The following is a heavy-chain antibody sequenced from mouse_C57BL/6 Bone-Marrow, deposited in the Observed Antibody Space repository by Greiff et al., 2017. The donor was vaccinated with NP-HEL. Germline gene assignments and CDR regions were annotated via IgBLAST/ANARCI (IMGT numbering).Heavy chain of an antibody. CDR1: GYAFSSYW. J-gene: IGHJ2*01. CDR2: IYPGDGDT. Sequence: QVQLQQSGAELVKPGASVKISCKASGYAFSSYWMNWVKQRPGKGLEWIGQIYPGDGDTNYNGKFKGKTTLTADKSSSTAYMQLSSLTSEDSAVYFCARYYGSSYYFDYWGQGTTLTVSS. CDR3: ARYYGSSYYFDY. D-gene: IGHD1-1*01. V-gene: IGHV1-80*01.